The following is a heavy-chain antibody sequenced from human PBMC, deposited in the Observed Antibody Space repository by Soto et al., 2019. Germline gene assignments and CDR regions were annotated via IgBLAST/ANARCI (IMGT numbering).Heavy chain of an antibody. J-gene: IGHJ4*01. CDR3: ARGYAGAFDS. V-gene: IGHV1-3*01. CDR2: INSGRADT. CDR1: GYTFTNYA. D-gene: IGHD5-12*01. Sequence: QIQLVQSGDEVKKPGASVKVSCKASGYTFTNYATHWVRQAPGQRLEWMGWINSGRADTKYSQNFQGRVTITRDTSANTAYMEVTSLRSEDTAVYYWARGYAGAFDSWCQGTLVTVSS.